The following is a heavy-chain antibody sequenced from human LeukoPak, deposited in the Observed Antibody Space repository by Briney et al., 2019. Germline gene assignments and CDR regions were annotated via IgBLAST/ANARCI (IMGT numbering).Heavy chain of an antibody. D-gene: IGHD3-10*01. Sequence: PGGSLRLSCAASGFTFSSYTMNWVRQAPGKGLEWVSSITSSSYICYADSVKGRFTISRDNAKNSLYLQMNSLRSDDTAVYYCARGQTNRLLWVGELLSNINPFDYWGQGTLVTVSS. V-gene: IGHV3-21*04. CDR2: ITSSSYI. CDR1: GFTFSSYT. J-gene: IGHJ4*02. CDR3: ARGQTNRLLWVGELLSNINPFDY.